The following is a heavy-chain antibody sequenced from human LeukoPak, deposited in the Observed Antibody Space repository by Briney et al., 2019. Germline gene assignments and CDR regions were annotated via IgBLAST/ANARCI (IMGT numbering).Heavy chain of an antibody. CDR2: IYYSGST. CDR3: ARQDSSGGDYFDY. J-gene: IGHJ4*02. V-gene: IGHV4-39*01. D-gene: IGHD6-19*01. Sequence: PSETLSPTCAVSGGSFSGYYWTWIRQPPGKGLEWIGTIYYSGSTYYNPSLKSRVTISVDTSKNHFSLNLSSVTAADTAVYSCARQDSSGGDYFDYWGQGILVTVSP. CDR1: GGSFSGYY.